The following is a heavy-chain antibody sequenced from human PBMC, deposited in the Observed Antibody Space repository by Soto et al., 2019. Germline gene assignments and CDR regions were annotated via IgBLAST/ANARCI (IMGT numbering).Heavy chain of an antibody. CDR1: GGSISSGDYY. CDR3: ARVAGAPVVTGQRYYFDY. J-gene: IGHJ4*02. V-gene: IGHV4-30-4*01. Sequence: QVQLQESGPGLVKPSQTLSLTCTVSGGSISSGDYYWSWIRQPPGKGLEWIGYIYYSGSTYYNPSLKSRVTISVDTSKNQFSLKLSSVTAADTAVYYCARVAGAPVVTGQRYYFDYWGQGTLVTVSS. CDR2: IYYSGST. D-gene: IGHD2-15*01.